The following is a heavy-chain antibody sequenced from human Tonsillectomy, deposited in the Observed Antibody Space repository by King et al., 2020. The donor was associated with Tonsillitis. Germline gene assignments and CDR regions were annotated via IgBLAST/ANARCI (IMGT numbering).Heavy chain of an antibody. CDR1: GYTFTSYG. Sequence: VQSGAEVKKPGASVKVSCKASGYTFTSYGISWLRQAPGQGLEWWGWISGYNGETRYAQKIQGRVSMTTETSTSTVYMELRSRRFDDTAAFYCARVTSSVEKWYAIDYWGQGTLVTVSS. V-gene: IGHV1-18*01. CDR2: ISGYNGET. CDR3: ARVTSSVEKWYAIDY. J-gene: IGHJ4*02. D-gene: IGHD2-8*01.